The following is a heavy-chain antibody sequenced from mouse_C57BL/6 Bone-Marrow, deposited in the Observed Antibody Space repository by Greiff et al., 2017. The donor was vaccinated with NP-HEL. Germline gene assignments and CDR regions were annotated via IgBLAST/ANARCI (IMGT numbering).Heavy chain of an antibody. CDR3: ARSSAYYSPLAMDD. CDR2: ISYSGST. D-gene: IGHD2-12*01. V-gene: IGHV3-8*01. J-gene: IGHJ4*01. Sequence: EVKLVESGPGLAKPSQTLSLTCSVTGYSITSDYWNWIRKFPGNKLEYMGYISYSGSTYYNPSLKRRISITRDTSKNQYYLQLKSVTTEDTATYYCARSSAYYSPLAMDDWGQGTTVTVAS. CDR1: GYSITSDY.